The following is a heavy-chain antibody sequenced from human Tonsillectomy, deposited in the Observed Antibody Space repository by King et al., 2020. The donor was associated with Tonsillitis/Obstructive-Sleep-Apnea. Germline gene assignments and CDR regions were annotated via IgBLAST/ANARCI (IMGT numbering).Heavy chain of an antibody. Sequence: LQLQESGPGLVKPSETLSLTCTVSGGSISSSSYYWGWIRQPPGKGLEWIGSIYYSGSTYYNPSLKSRVTISVDTSKNQFSLKLSSVTAADTAVYYCARHSYDFWGGFLSPSGVDYWGQGTLVTVSS. D-gene: IGHD3-3*01. V-gene: IGHV4-39*01. CDR3: ARHSYDFWGGFLSPSGVDY. CDR1: GGSISSSSYY. CDR2: IYYSGST. J-gene: IGHJ4*02.